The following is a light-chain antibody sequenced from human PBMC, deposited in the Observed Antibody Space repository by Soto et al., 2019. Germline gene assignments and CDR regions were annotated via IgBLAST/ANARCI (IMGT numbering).Light chain of an antibody. CDR1: QSVISN. CDR2: GAS. Sequence: EIVMTQSPATLSVSKGERATLSCRASQSVISNLAWYQQKPGQAPRLLIYGASARATGIPARFSGSGSGTEFTLTISRLEPEDFAVYYCQQCGSSPWTFGQGTKVAIK. J-gene: IGKJ1*01. V-gene: IGKV3-15*01. CDR3: QQCGSSPWT.